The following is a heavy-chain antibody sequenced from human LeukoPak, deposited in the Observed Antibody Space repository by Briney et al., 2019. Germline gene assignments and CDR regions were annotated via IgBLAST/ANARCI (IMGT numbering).Heavy chain of an antibody. CDR3: ARRNIGATYYFDY. J-gene: IGHJ4*02. D-gene: IGHD2-15*01. CDR2: ISSSSSTI. V-gene: IGHV3-11*01. Sequence: GGSLRLSCAAFGFSFSHYYMNWIRQAPGGGLECVAYISSSSSTIHYADSVKGRFTISRDNAKNSLFLQMNNLRDEDTAIYYCARRNIGATYYFDYWGQGTLVTVSS. CDR1: GFSFSHYY.